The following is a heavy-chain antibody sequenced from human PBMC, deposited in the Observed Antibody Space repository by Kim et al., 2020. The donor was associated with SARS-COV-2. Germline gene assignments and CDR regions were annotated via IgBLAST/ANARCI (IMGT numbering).Heavy chain of an antibody. D-gene: IGHD2-15*01. CDR2: IYYSGST. CDR1: GGSISSSSYY. Sequence: SETLSLTCTVSGGSISSSSYYWGWIRQPPGKGLEWIGSIYYSGSTYYNPSLKSRVTISVDTSKNQFSLKLSSVTAADTAVYYCAGSYCSGGSCYSLYYYYYGMDVWGQGTTVTVSS. CDR3: AGSYCSGGSCYSLYYYYYGMDV. V-gene: IGHV4-39*01. J-gene: IGHJ6*02.